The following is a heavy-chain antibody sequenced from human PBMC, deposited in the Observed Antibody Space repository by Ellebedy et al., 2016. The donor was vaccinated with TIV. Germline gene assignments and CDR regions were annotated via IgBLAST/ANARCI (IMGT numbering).Heavy chain of an antibody. CDR2: IYTSGST. CDR3: ARDLTTVTDNWFNP. J-gene: IGHJ5*02. Sequence: SETLSLXCTVSGGSISSYYWSWIRQPAGKGLEWIGRIYTSGSTNYNPSLKSRVTMSVDTSKNQFSLKLSSVTAADTAVYYCARDLTTVTDNWFNPWGQGTLVTVSS. D-gene: IGHD4-17*01. CDR1: GGSISSYY. V-gene: IGHV4-4*07.